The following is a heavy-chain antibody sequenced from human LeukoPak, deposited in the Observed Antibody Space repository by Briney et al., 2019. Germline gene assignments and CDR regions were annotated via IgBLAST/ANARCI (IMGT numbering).Heavy chain of an antibody. Sequence: SVKVSCKASRDTFTRCAFSWVRQAPGQGLEWMGGIIPIDGTANFGQKFQGRVTITADESTSTAYMELSSLRSEDTAVYYCARDPGSPVRAFDIWGQGTMVTASS. CDR1: RDTFTRCA. D-gene: IGHD3-10*01. J-gene: IGHJ3*02. CDR3: ARDPGSPVRAFDI. CDR2: IIPIDGTA. V-gene: IGHV1-69*01.